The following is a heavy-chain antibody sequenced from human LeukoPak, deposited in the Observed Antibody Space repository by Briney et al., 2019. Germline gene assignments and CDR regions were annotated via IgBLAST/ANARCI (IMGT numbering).Heavy chain of an antibody. D-gene: IGHD6-13*01. CDR3: ATGVAAAGTNWFDP. CDR1: GFTFSSNY. V-gene: IGHV3-53*01. CDR2: IYSGGST. J-gene: IGHJ5*02. Sequence: GGSLRLSCAASGFTFSSNYMSWVRQAPGKGLEWVSVIYSGGSTYYADSVKGRFTISRDNSKNTLYLQMNSLRAEDTAVYYCATGVAAAGTNWFDPWGQGTLVTVSS.